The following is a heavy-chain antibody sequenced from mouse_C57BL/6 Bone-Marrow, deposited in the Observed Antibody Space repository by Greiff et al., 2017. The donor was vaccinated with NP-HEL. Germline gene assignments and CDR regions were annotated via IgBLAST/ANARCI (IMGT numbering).Heavy chain of an antibody. D-gene: IGHD1-1*01. V-gene: IGHV1-63*01. Sequence: VQLQEPGAELVRPGASVKMSCKASGYTFTNYWIGWVKQRPGHGLEWIGDIYPGGGCTNYNEKFKGKATLTVGKSSSTAYMQFSSLTSEDSAVYYCARWGYCCGSIYDFDYWGQGTTLTVSS. CDR3: ARWGYCCGSIYDFDY. CDR1: GYTFTNYW. CDR2: IYPGGGCT. J-gene: IGHJ2*01.